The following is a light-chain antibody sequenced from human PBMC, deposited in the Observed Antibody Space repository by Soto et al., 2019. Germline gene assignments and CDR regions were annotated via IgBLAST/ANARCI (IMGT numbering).Light chain of an antibody. CDR2: EDN. CDR1: SGSIASNY. V-gene: IGLV6-57*04. CDR3: QSYDSSPWV. J-gene: IGLJ3*02. Sequence: NFTLTQPHSVSESPGKTVTISCTRSSGSIASNYVQWYQQRPGSAPTTVIYEDNQRPSGVPERFSGSIDSSSNSASLTISGLKTEDEADYYCQSYDSSPWVFGGGTKLTVL.